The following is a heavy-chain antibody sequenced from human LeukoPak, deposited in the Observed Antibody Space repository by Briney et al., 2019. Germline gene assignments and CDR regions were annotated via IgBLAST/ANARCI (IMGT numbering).Heavy chain of an antibody. CDR1: GYTFTGYY. Sequence: ASVKVSCKASGYTFTGYYMHWVRQAPGQGLEWMGWINPNSGGTNYAQKFQGRVTMTRDTSISTAYMELSRLRSDDTAVYYCARGSPPAAIVFYYYMDVWGKGTTATVSS. V-gene: IGHV1-2*02. CDR2: INPNSGGT. D-gene: IGHD2-2*02. J-gene: IGHJ6*03. CDR3: ARGSPPAAIVFYYYMDV.